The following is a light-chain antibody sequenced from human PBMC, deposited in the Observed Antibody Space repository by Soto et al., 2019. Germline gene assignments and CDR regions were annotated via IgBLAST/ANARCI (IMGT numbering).Light chain of an antibody. V-gene: IGLV2-11*01. J-gene: IGLJ1*01. CDR1: SSDVGGYNY. Sequence: QSALTQPRSVSGSPGQSVTISCTGTSSDVGGYNYVSWYQQHPGKAPKLMIYDVSKRPSGVPDRFSGSKSGNTASLTISGLQAEDEADYYCCSYARSDYVFGTGTKLTVL. CDR2: DVS. CDR3: CSYARSDYV.